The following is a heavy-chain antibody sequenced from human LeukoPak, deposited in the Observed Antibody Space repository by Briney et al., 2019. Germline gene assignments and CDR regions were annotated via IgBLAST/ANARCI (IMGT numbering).Heavy chain of an antibody. CDR1: GGSISSYY. V-gene: IGHV4-59*01. D-gene: IGHD6-19*01. CDR3: AREYSSGGFDY. CDR2: IYYSGST. Sequence: SETLSLTCTVSGGSISSYYWSWIRQPPGKGLEWIGYIYYSGSTNYNPSLKSRVTISVDTSKNQFSLKLSSVTAADTAVYCCAREYSSGGFDYWGQGTLVTVSS. J-gene: IGHJ4*02.